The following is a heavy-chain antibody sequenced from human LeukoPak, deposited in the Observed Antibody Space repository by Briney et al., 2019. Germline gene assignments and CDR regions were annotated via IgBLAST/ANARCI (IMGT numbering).Heavy chain of an antibody. CDR1: GFTFSIHW. D-gene: IGHD3-3*01. CDR3: AEDNDFWSGSFDY. V-gene: IGHV3-23*01. CDR2: ITGSGGST. J-gene: IGHJ4*02. Sequence: GGSLRLSCVASGFTFSIHWMTWVRLAPGKGLEWVSGITGSGGSTYYADSVKGRFTISRDNSKNTLYLQMNSLRAEDTAVYYCAEDNDFWSGSFDYWGQGTLVTVSS.